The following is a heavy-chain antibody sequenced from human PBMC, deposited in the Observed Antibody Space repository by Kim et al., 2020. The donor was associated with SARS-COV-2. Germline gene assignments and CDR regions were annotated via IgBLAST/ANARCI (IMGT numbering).Heavy chain of an antibody. J-gene: IGHJ6*02. CDR2: IYHSGST. V-gene: IGHV4-4*02. CDR1: GGSISSSNW. CDR3: ARFSLTGQYYYYGMDV. Sequence: SETLSLTCAVSGGSISSSNWWSWVRQPPGKGLEWIGEIYHSGSTNYNPSLKSRVTISVDKSKNQFSLKLSSVTAADTAVYYCARFSLTGQYYYYGMDVWGQGTTVTVSS. D-gene: IGHD1-1*01.